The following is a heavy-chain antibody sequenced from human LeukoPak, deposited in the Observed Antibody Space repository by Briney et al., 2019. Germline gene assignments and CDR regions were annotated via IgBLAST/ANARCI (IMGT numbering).Heavy chain of an antibody. J-gene: IGHJ4*02. CDR1: GGSISSYY. Sequence: SETLSLTCTVSGGSISSYYWSWIRQPPGKGLEWIGYIYYSGSTYYNPSLKSRVTISVDTSKNQFSLKLSSVTAADTAVYYCARVRSGNFDYWGQGTLVTVSS. D-gene: IGHD3-3*01. CDR2: IYYSGST. V-gene: IGHV4-59*12. CDR3: ARVRSGNFDY.